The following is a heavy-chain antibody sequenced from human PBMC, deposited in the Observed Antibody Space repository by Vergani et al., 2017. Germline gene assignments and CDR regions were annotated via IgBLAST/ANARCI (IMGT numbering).Heavy chain of an antibody. V-gene: IGHV4-34*01. CDR2: INHSGST. D-gene: IGHD3-10*01. J-gene: IGHJ4*02. Sequence: QVQLQQWGAGLLKPSETLSLTCAVYGGSFSGYYWSWIRQPPGKGLGWIGEINHSGSTNYNPSLKSRVTISVDTSKNQFSLKLSSVTAADTAVYYCARGSCLGGSCYNPLYGYLGQGILVTVS. CDR1: GGSFSGYY. CDR3: ARGSCLGGSCYNPLYGY.